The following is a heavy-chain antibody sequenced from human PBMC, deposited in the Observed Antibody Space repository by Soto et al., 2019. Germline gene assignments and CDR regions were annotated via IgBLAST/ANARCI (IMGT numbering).Heavy chain of an antibody. Sequence: QVQLVQSGAEVKKPGSSVKVSCKASGGTFSSYPISWVRQASGQGLEWMGRIIPILDITDYAQRFQGRVMITADKSTSTAYMELSSLSSDDTAVYYCARPTSTGTTSGYYFDYWGQGTLVTVSS. V-gene: IGHV1-69*02. CDR2: IIPILDIT. CDR3: ARPTSTGTTSGYYFDY. CDR1: GGTFSSYP. J-gene: IGHJ4*02. D-gene: IGHD1-7*01.